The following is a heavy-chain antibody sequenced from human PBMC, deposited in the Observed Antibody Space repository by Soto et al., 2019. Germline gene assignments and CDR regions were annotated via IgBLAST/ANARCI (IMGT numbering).Heavy chain of an antibody. CDR3: ARTRGAPGHFQN. V-gene: IGHV1-69*06. Sequence: SVKVSCKASGGTFSSYAISWVRQAPGQGLEWMGGIIPIFGTANYAQKFQGRVTITADKSTSTAYMELSSLRSEDTAVYYCARTRGAPGHFQNWGQGTLVTVSS. CDR1: GGTFSSYA. CDR2: IIPIFGTA. J-gene: IGHJ1*01.